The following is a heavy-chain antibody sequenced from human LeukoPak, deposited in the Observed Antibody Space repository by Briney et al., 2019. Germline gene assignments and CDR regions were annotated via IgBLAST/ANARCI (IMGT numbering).Heavy chain of an antibody. CDR3: ARASSWPYGYYYYGMDV. D-gene: IGHD6-13*01. CDR1: GGSFSGYY. CDR2: INHSGST. Sequence: SETLSLTCAVYGGSFSGYYWSWIRQPPGKGLEWIGEINHSGSTNYNPSLKSRVTISVDTSKNQFSLKLSSVTAADTALYYCARASSWPYGYYYYGMDVWGQGTTVTVSS. J-gene: IGHJ6*02. V-gene: IGHV4-34*01.